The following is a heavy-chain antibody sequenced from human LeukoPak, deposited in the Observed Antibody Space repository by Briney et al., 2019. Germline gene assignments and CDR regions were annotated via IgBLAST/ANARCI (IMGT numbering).Heavy chain of an antibody. Sequence: ASVKVSCKASGYTFTSYGISWVRQAPGQGLEWMGWISAYNGNTNYAQKLQGRVTMTTDTSTSTAYMELRSLRSDDTAVYYCASARAGYFDWLLNYWGQGTLVTVCS. CDR3: ASARAGYFDWLLNY. J-gene: IGHJ4*02. V-gene: IGHV1-18*01. CDR2: ISAYNGNT. CDR1: GYTFTSYG. D-gene: IGHD3-9*01.